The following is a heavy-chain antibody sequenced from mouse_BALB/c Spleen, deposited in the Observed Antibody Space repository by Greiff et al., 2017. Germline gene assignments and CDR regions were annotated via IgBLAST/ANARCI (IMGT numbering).Heavy chain of an antibody. J-gene: IGHJ4*01. D-gene: IGHD1-1*01. CDR2: ISTYYGDA. V-gene: IGHV1S137*01. CDR3: ARNYGSSYVYAMDY. CDR1: GYTFTDYA. Sequence: VQLQQSGAELVRPGVSVKISCKGSGYTFTDYAMHWVKQSHAKSLEWIGVISTYYGDASYNQKFKGKATMTVDKSSSTAYMELARLTSEDSAIYYCARNYGSSYVYAMDYWGQGTSVTVSS.